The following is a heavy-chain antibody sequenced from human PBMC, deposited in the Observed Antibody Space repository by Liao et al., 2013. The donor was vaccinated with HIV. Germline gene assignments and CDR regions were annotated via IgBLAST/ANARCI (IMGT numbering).Heavy chain of an antibody. D-gene: IGHD2-2*01. CDR1: GGSISSNTYY. V-gene: IGHV4-39*07. CDR2: LYYSGST. J-gene: IGHJ4*02. Sequence: QLQLQESGPGLVKPSETLSLSCTVSGGSISSNTYYWGWIRQPPGKGLEWIGSLYYSGSTYYNPSLKSRVTISVDTSKNQFSLRLRSVTAADTAVYYCARVPGVRYCSSSSCYVDYWGQGTLVTVSS. CDR3: ARVPGVRYCSSSSCYVDY.